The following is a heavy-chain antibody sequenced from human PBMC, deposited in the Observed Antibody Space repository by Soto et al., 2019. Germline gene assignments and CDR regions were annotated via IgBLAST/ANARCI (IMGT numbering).Heavy chain of an antibody. D-gene: IGHD6-19*01. V-gene: IGHV1-58*01. Sequence: SVKVSCKASGFTFSSSAVQWVRQARGQRLEWIGWIVLGNGNTNYAQKFQERVTITRDMSTSTAYMEVRSLTSDDTAVYYCATRIGNIGWYWLDTWGQGTLVTVSS. CDR3: ATRIGNIGWYWLDT. J-gene: IGHJ5*02. CDR1: GFTFSSSA. CDR2: IVLGNGNT.